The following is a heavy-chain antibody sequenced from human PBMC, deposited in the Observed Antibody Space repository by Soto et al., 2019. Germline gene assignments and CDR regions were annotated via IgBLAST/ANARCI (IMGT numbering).Heavy chain of an antibody. J-gene: IGHJ6*04. V-gene: IGHV4-34*01. CDR1: GGSFSGYY. Sequence: SETLSLTCAVYGGSFSGYYWSWIRQPPGKGLEWIGEINHSGSTNYNPSLKSRVTISVDTSKNQFSLKLSSVTAADTAVYYCASSGIGMDVWGKGTTVTVSS. CDR2: INHSGST. CDR3: ASSGIGMDV. D-gene: IGHD2-21*01.